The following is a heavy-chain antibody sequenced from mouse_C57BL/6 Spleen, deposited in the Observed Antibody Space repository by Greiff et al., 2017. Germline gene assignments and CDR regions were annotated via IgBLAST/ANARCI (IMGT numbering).Heavy chain of an antibody. CDR1: GYTFTDYE. V-gene: IGHV1-15*01. CDR3: TGVTTLVPVAY. D-gene: IGHD1-1*01. Sequence: QVQLQQSGAELVRPGASVTLSCTASGYTFTDYEMHWVKQTPVHGLEWIGAIDPEPGGTAYNQKFKGKAILTADKSSSTAYMALRSLTSEDSAVYSCTGVTTLVPVAYWGQGTLVTVSA. CDR2: IDPEPGGT. J-gene: IGHJ3*01.